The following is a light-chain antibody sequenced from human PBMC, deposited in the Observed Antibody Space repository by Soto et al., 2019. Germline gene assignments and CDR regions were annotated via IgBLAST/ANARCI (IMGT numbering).Light chain of an antibody. J-gene: IGKJ4*01. CDR1: QGITTH. CDR3: QQSYTTPLT. V-gene: IGKV1-39*01. Sequence: DIQMTQSPSSLSASVGDRVTITCRASQGITTHINWFQQKAGKAHNXLISAASSLQSGVPSRFSGSGSGRDLTMTITSLQPEDSETYYCQQSYTTPLTFGGGTKVDIK. CDR2: AAS.